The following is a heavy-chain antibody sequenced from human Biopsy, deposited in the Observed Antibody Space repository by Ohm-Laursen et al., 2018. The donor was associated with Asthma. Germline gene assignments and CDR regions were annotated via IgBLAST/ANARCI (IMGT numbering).Heavy chain of an antibody. CDR1: GFSFSNFA. V-gene: IGHV3-30*01. Sequence: SLRLSFSASGFSFSNFAIHWVRQAPGKGLEWVGVISKDASTQDYADSVKGRFTMARDNSKNTLDLQMNSLREEDTAVYYCVRDGTDDAFDIWGQGTVVSVSS. J-gene: IGHJ3*02. CDR2: ISKDASTQ. CDR3: VRDGTDDAFDI. D-gene: IGHD1-1*01.